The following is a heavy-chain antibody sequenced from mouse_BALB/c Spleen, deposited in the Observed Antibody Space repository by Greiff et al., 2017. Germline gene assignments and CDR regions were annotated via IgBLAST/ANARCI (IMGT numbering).Heavy chain of an antibody. D-gene: IGHD1-2*01. V-gene: IGHV5-17*02. Sequence: DVKLVESGGGLVQPGGSRKLSCAASGFTFSSFGMHWVRQAPEKGLEWVAYISSGSSTIYYADTVKGRFTISRDNPKNTLFLQMTSLRSEDTAMYYCARSAFITTAGYAMDYWGQGTSVTVSS. CDR1: GFTFSSFG. CDR2: ISSGSSTI. J-gene: IGHJ4*01. CDR3: ARSAFITTAGYAMDY.